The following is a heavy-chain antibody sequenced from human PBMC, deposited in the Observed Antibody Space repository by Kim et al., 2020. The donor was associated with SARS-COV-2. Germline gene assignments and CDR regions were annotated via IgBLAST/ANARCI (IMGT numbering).Heavy chain of an antibody. D-gene: IGHD3-3*01. CDR3: ARGCRPLYYDFWSGSPTPNWFDP. CDR2: INHSGST. J-gene: IGHJ5*02. V-gene: IGHV4-34*01. CDR1: GGSFSGYY. Sequence: SETLSLTCAVYGGSFSGYYWSWIRQPPGKGLEWIGEINHSGSTNYNPSLKSRVTISVDTSKNQFSLKLSSVTAADTAVYYCARGCRPLYYDFWSGSPTPNWFDPWGQGTLVTVSS.